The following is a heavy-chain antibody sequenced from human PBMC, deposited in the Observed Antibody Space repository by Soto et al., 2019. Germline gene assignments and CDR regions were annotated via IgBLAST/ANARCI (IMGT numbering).Heavy chain of an antibody. CDR2: IYYSGST. V-gene: IGHV4-31*03. Sequence: SETLSLTCTVSGGSISSGGYYWSWIRQHPGKGLEWIGYIYYSGSTYYNPSLKSRVTISVDTSKNQFSLKLSSVTAADTAVYYCARDQASGYYYYYGMDVGGKGTTVTVPS. CDR1: GGSISSGGYY. J-gene: IGHJ6*04. D-gene: IGHD1-26*01. CDR3: ARDQASGYYYYYGMDV.